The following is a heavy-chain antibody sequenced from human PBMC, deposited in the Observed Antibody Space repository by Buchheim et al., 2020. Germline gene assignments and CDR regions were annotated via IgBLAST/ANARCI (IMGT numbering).Heavy chain of an antibody. CDR1: GFTFSSYW. J-gene: IGHJ6*02. D-gene: IGHD1-26*01. CDR3: ARDRVGATTDYYYYYGMDV. Sequence: EVQLVESGGGLVQPGGSLRLSCAASGFTFSSYWMHWVRQAPGKGLAWVSRINSDGSSTSYADSVKGRFTISRDNAKNTLYLQMNSVRAEDTAVYYCARDRVGATTDYYYYYGMDVWGQGTT. V-gene: IGHV3-74*01. CDR2: INSDGSST.